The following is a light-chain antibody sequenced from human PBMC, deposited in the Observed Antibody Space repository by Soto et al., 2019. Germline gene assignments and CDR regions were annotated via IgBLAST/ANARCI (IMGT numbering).Light chain of an antibody. Sequence: DIVMTQSPLSLPVTPGEPASISCRSSQSVSTYLAWYQQKPGQAPRLLIYDASTRATGIPARFSGSGSATDFTLTISSLEPEDFAVYYCQQRSSWITFGQGTRLPIK. CDR2: DAS. J-gene: IGKJ5*01. CDR3: QQRSSWIT. CDR1: QSVSTY. V-gene: IGKV3-11*01.